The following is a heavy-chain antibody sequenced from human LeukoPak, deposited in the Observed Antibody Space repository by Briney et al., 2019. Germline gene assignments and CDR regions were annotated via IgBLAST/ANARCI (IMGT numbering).Heavy chain of an antibody. CDR3: ARVPYYDILTGYYAGAFDI. V-gene: IGHV3-20*04. Sequence: GGSLRLSCAASGFTFDDYGMNWVRQAPGKGLEWVSGINWNRGSIGYADTVKGRFTISRDNAKNSLHLQMNSLRAEDTALYFCARVPYYDILTGYYAGAFDIWGLGTMVTVSS. CDR2: INWNRGSI. CDR1: GFTFDDYG. J-gene: IGHJ3*02. D-gene: IGHD3-9*01.